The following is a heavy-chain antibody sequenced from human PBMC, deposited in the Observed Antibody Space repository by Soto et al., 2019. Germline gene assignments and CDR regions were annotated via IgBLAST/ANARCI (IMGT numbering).Heavy chain of an antibody. V-gene: IGHV4-30-4*01. J-gene: IGHJ4*02. CDR3: ARGPSGDKVDY. CDR1: GDSISSGDSC. CDR2: IYHGGST. Sequence: QVQLQESGPGLVRPSQTLSLTCTVSGDSISSGDSCWSWIRQPPDMGLQWIGHIYHGGSTYNNPSLKSRVTISVDTSKTQFSLKLSSVSAADTAVYYCARGPSGDKVDYWGQGTLVTVSS. D-gene: IGHD7-27*01.